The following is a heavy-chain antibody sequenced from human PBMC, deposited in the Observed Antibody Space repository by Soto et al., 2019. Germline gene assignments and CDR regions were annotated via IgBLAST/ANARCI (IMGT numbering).Heavy chain of an antibody. CDR1: GFTFSSYG. Sequence: GGSLRLSCAASGFTFSSYGMHWVRQAPGKGLEWVAVISYDGSNKYYADSVKGRFTISRDNSKNTLYLQMNSLRAEDTAVYYCAKSSSSWPNYFDYWGQVTLVTVSS. CDR3: AKSSSSWPNYFDY. J-gene: IGHJ4*02. V-gene: IGHV3-30*18. D-gene: IGHD6-13*01. CDR2: ISYDGSNK.